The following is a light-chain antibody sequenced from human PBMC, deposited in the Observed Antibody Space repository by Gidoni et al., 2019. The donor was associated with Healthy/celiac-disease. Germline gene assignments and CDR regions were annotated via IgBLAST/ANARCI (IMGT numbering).Light chain of an antibody. CDR3: CSYAGSSTEV. CDR2: EVS. Sequence: QSALTQPASVSWSPGQSITISCTGTSSDVGSYNLVSWYQQHPGKAPKLMIYEVSKRPSGVSNRFSGSKSGNTASLTISGLQAEDEADYYCCSYAGSSTEVFGGGTKLTVL. V-gene: IGLV2-23*02. CDR1: SSDVGSYNL. J-gene: IGLJ3*02.